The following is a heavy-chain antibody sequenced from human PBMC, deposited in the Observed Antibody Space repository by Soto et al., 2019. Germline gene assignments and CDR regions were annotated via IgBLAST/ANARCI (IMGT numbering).Heavy chain of an antibody. CDR3: AKWTGRYCSGGRCYLDDPFDY. CDR1: GFTFSNYA. V-gene: IGHV3-23*01. D-gene: IGHD2-15*01. Sequence: EVHLLESGGDLVQPGGSLRLSCAASGFTFSNYAMSWVRQAPGKGRDRVSGISGSAASTFYADSVKGRFTISRDNSKNTLYLQMNSLRAADTAVYYCAKWTGRYCSGGRCYLDDPFDYWGPGTLVTVSS. CDR2: ISGSAAST. J-gene: IGHJ4*02.